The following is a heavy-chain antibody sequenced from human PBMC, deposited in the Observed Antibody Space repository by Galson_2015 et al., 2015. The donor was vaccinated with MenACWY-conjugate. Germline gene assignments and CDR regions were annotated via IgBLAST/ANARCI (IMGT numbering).Heavy chain of an antibody. CDR2: IKQDESEE. CDR1: GFPFYSYY. D-gene: IGHD2-15*01. J-gene: IGHJ4*02. Sequence: SLRLSCAASGFPFYSYYMSWVRQAPGKGLEWVANIKQDESEEYYVDSVKGRFTISRDNAKNSLFLQMNNLRAEDTALYYCARDVGCSGGSCYPRKYYFDSWGQGTLVTVSS. CDR3: ARDVGCSGGSCYPRKYYFDS. V-gene: IGHV3-7*03.